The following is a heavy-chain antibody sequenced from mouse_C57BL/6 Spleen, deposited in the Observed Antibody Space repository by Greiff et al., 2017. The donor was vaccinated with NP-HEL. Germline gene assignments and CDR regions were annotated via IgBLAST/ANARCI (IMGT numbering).Heavy chain of an antibody. CDR3: ARGWGYSTVVALYYYAMDY. Sequence: VKLMESGPELVKPGASVKISCKASGYAFSSSWMNWVKQRPGKGLEWIGRIYPGDGDTNYNGKFKGKATLTADKSSSTAYMQLSSLTSEDSAVYFCARGWGYSTVVALYYYAMDYWGQGTSVTVSS. V-gene: IGHV1-82*01. CDR2: IYPGDGDT. D-gene: IGHD1-1*01. CDR1: GYAFSSSW. J-gene: IGHJ4*01.